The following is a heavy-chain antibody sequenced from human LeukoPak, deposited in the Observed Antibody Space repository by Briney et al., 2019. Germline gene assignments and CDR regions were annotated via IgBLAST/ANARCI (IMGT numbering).Heavy chain of an antibody. D-gene: IGHD3-9*01. CDR3: ARARRRYYDILTGYYSEGGSASDY. CDR2: IYYSGST. V-gene: IGHV4-59*01. CDR1: GDSISSYY. J-gene: IGHJ4*02. Sequence: SETLSLTCTVSGDSISSYYWSWIRQPPGKGLEWIGYIYYSGSTNYNPSLKSRVTISVDTSKNQFSLNLSSVTAADTAVYYCARARRRYYDILTGYYSEGGSASDYWGQGTLVTVSS.